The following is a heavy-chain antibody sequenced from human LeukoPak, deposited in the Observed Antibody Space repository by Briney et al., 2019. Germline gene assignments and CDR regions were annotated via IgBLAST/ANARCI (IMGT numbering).Heavy chain of an antibody. Sequence: ASVTVSCTSSGFTFTDEYINWVRQAPGQGLEWMGWINPYSGAINYAQKFQGRVTLTRDKSISTPYIDLSRLASGDTAVYYCARDPKSQLLLDYWGQGTLVTVSS. CDR2: INPYSGAI. D-gene: IGHD2-2*01. V-gene: IGHV1-2*02. J-gene: IGHJ4*02. CDR1: GFTFTDEY. CDR3: ARDPKSQLLLDY.